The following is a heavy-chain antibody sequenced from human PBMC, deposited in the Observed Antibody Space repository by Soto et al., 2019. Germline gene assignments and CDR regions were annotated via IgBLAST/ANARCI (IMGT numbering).Heavy chain of an antibody. CDR3: ASGNQDLDY. V-gene: IGHV1-3*01. J-gene: IGHJ4*02. CDR2: INAGNGNT. CDR1: GYIFTSYV. D-gene: IGHD2-15*01. Sequence: QVQIVQSGAEVKKPGASVRVSCKASGYIFTSYVMHWVRQAPGQRLEWMGWINAGNGNTKYSPKYQGRVTITRDTSASAAHMDLSSLTSEDTAVYFCASGNQDLDYWGQGTLVTVSS.